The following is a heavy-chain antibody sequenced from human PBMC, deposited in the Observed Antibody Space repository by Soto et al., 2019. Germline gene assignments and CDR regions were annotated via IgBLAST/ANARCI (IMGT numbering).Heavy chain of an antibody. Sequence: EVQLVESGGGLVQPGGSLRLSCAASGFTFSSYWMSWVRQAPGKGLEWVANIKQDGSEKYYVDSVKGRFTISRDNAKNXLSXQMNSLRAEDTAVYYCARDVLGNGTDYYYYYGMDVWGQGTTVTVSS. J-gene: IGHJ6*02. V-gene: IGHV3-7*01. CDR1: GFTFSSYW. D-gene: IGHD1-1*01. CDR2: IKQDGSEK. CDR3: ARDVLGNGTDYYYYYGMDV.